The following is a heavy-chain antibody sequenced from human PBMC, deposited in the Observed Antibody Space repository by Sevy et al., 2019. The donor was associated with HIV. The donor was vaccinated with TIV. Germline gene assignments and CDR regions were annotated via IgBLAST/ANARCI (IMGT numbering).Heavy chain of an antibody. Sequence: SETLSLTCIVSGDSISSGDSYWTWIRQPPGKGPEWIGYIYYSGSTYYNPSLKSRLTISVDTPNNQFSLNLGSVTAADTAVYYCARGRYFDWLSHWFDPWGQGTLVTVSS. CDR2: IYYSGST. CDR3: ARGRYFDWLSHWFDP. D-gene: IGHD3-9*01. V-gene: IGHV4-30-4*01. J-gene: IGHJ5*02. CDR1: GDSISSGDSY.